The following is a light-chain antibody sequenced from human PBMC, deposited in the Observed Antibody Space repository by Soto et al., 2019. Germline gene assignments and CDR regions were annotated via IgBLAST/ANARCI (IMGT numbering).Light chain of an antibody. V-gene: IGKV3-11*01. J-gene: IGKJ4*01. CDR1: QSVSSY. Sequence: VLTQSPATLSLSPGERATLSCRASQSVSSYLAWYQQKPGQAPRLLIYDASNRATGIPARFSGSGSGTDFTLTISSLEPEDFAVYYCQQRSNWALTFGGGTKVDIK. CDR3: QQRSNWALT. CDR2: DAS.